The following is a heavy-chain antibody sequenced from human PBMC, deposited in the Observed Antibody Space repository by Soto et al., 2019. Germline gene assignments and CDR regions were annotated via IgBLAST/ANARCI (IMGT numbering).Heavy chain of an antibody. Sequence: PGGSLRLSCAASGFTFSNAWMSWVRQAPGRGLEWVGRIKSKTDGGTTDYTAPVKGRFTISRDDSKNTLYLQMNSLKTEDTAVYYCTTENFLRYFDWFPTWGQGTLVTVSS. CDR1: GFTFSNAW. D-gene: IGHD3-9*01. CDR2: IKSKTDGGTT. J-gene: IGHJ4*02. V-gene: IGHV3-15*01. CDR3: TTENFLRYFDWFPT.